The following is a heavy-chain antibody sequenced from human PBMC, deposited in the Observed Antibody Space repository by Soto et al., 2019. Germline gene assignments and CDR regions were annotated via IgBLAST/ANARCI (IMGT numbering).Heavy chain of an antibody. V-gene: IGHV4-31*03. CDR1: GGSISSGGYY. J-gene: IGHJ6*02. CDR2: IYYSGST. Sequence: SEALSLTCTVSGGSISSGGYYWSWIRQHPGKGLEWIGYIYYSGSTYYNPSLKSRVTISVDTSKNQFSLKLSSVTAADTAVYYCASALNFWSGDLYYGMDVWGQGTTVTVS. CDR3: ASALNFWSGDLYYGMDV. D-gene: IGHD3-3*01.